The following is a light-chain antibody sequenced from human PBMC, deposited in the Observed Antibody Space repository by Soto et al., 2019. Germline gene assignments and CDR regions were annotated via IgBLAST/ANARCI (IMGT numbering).Light chain of an antibody. Sequence: DIQLTQSPSFLSASVGDRVTITCRASQGLSSYLAWYQQKPGKAPNLLIYAAFILQSGVPSRFSGSGSGTEFTLTISSLQPEDFATYYCQQLKSYPITLGQGTRLEIK. V-gene: IGKV1-9*01. CDR2: AAF. J-gene: IGKJ5*01. CDR3: QQLKSYPIT. CDR1: QGLSSY.